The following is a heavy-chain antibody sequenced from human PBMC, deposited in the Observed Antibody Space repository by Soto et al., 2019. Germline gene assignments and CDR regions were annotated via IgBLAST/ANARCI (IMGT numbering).Heavy chain of an antibody. Sequence: GGSLRLSCAASGFTFSSYWMSWVRQAPGKGLEWVANIKQDGSEKYYVDSVKGRFTITRDNAKNSLYLQMNSLRAEDTAVYYCARRVYAIIPYYYYYMDVWGKGTTVTVSS. CDR2: IKQDGSEK. J-gene: IGHJ6*03. D-gene: IGHD2-8*01. V-gene: IGHV3-7*01. CDR3: ARRVYAIIPYYYYYMDV. CDR1: GFTFSSYW.